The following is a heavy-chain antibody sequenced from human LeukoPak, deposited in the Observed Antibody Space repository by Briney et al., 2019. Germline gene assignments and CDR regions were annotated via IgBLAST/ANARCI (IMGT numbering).Heavy chain of an antibody. CDR2: IKQDGGEK. CDR3: ARVSAEWLLFY. V-gene: IGHV3-7*01. CDR1: GFTFSSYW. J-gene: IGHJ4*02. D-gene: IGHD3-3*01. Sequence: GGSLRLSCAASGFTFSSYWMTWVRQAPGKGLEWVANIKQDGGEKYYLDSVKGRFTISRDNVKNSLYLQMNSLRAEDTAVYYCARVSAEWLLFYWGQGTLVTVSS.